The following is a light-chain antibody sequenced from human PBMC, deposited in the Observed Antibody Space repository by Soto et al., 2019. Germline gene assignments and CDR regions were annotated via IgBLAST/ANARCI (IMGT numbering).Light chain of an antibody. CDR1: RSVGSY. Sequence: EIVLTQYPATLSLSPGERATLSCRASRSVGSYLAWYQQKPGQSPRLLIDDASNRATGIPARFSGSGSGTDFTLTISSLESEDFAVYYCQQRSNWPKTFGQGTKVEIK. CDR3: QQRSNWPKT. CDR2: DAS. V-gene: IGKV3-11*01. J-gene: IGKJ1*01.